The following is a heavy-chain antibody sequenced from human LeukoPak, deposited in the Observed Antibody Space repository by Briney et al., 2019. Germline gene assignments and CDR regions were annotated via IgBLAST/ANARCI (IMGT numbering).Heavy chain of an antibody. CDR2: IIPILGIA. V-gene: IGHV1-69*04. CDR1: GGTFSSYA. Sequence: SVKVSCKASGGTFSSYAISWVRQTPGQGLEWMGRIIPILGIANYAQKFQGRVTITADKSTSTAYMELSGLRSEDTAVYYCARGGPGXXLLPNWGQGTLVTVSS. CDR3: ARGGPGXXLLPN. D-gene: IGHD2-15*01. J-gene: IGHJ4*02.